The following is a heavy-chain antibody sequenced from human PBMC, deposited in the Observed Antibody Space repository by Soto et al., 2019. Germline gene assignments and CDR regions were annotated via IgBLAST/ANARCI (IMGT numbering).Heavy chain of an antibody. V-gene: IGHV3-74*01. Sequence: EVQLVASGGGLVQPGGSVRLSCAASGFTFGNYWMHWVRQAPGKGLVWVSRINVDGSGTNYADSVKGRFTISRDNAKNTLYLQMNSLRAEDTAVYYCARGAFPYYFDYWGQGPLVTVSS. J-gene: IGHJ4*02. CDR1: GFTFGNYW. CDR3: ARGAFPYYFDY. D-gene: IGHD3-3*02. CDR2: INVDGSGT.